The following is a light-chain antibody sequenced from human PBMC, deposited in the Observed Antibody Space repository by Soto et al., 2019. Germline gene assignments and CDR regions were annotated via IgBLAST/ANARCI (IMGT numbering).Light chain of an antibody. V-gene: IGLV2-11*01. CDR1: RGDVGGYNY. J-gene: IGLJ1*01. CDR2: DVN. Sequence: QSALTQPRSVSESPGQSVAISCPGTRGDVGGYNYVSWYQQHPGKAPKLMIYDVNKRPSGVPDRFSGSKSGDTASLTISGLQAEDEADYYCCSCTGSHSYVFGTGTKVTVL. CDR3: CSCTGSHSYV.